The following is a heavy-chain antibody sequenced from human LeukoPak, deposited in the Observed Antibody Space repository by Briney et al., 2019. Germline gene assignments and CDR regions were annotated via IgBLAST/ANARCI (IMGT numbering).Heavy chain of an antibody. CDR1: GGSISSGGYY. D-gene: IGHD1-1*01. V-gene: IGHV4-30-2*01. CDR3: ARVGYLDAFDI. CDR2: IYHSGST. Sequence: SETLSLTCTVSGGSISSGGYYWSWIRQPPGKGLEWIGYIYHSGSTYYNPSLKSRVTISVDRSKNQFSLKLSSVTAADTAVYYCARVGYLDAFDIWGQGTMVTVSS. J-gene: IGHJ3*02.